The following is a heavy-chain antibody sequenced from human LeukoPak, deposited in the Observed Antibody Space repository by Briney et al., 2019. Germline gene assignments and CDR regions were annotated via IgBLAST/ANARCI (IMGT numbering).Heavy chain of an antibody. CDR2: ISYDGSNK. Sequence: PGGSLRLSCAASGFTFSDYYMSWIRQAPGKGLEWVAVISYDGSNKYYADSVKGRFTISRDNSKNTLYLQMNSLRAEDTAVYYCAKRQWWGMDVWGQGTTVTVSS. J-gene: IGHJ6*02. V-gene: IGHV3-30*18. CDR3: AKRQWWGMDV. CDR1: GFTFSDYY. D-gene: IGHD2-15*01.